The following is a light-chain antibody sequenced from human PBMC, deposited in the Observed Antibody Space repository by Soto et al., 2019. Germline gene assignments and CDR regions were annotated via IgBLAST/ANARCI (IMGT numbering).Light chain of an antibody. J-gene: IGKJ4*01. CDR2: GAS. CDR3: QQYNNWPLT. V-gene: IGKV3-15*01. CDR1: QSVTSN. Sequence: EIVMTQSPATLSVSPGGRATLSCRASQSVTSNLAWYQQKRGQAPRLLIYGASTRATGIPARFSGSGSGTEFTLTISSLQSEDLAVYYCQQYNNWPLTFGGGTKVDIK.